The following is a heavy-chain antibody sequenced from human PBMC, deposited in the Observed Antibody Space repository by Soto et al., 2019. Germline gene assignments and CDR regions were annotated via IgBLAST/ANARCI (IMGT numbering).Heavy chain of an antibody. D-gene: IGHD3-9*01. CDR1: GFPCSNYA. J-gene: IGHJ4*02. Sequence: EVQLLESGGGLVQPGGSLRLSWSASGFPCSNYAMSWVRQAPGKGLEWVSAISRSGGSPYYADSVRGRFTVSRDNSKHTLYLQMNSLRAEDTAVYYCARRLDYDILTGTIYYWGQGALVTVSS. V-gene: IGHV3-23*01. CDR3: ARRLDYDILTGTIYY. CDR2: ISRSGGSP.